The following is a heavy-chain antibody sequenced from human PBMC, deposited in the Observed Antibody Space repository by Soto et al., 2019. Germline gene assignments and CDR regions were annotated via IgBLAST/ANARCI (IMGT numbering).Heavy chain of an antibody. CDR3: ARGLRGGWELLSKGNWFDP. CDR1: GYTFTSYD. CDR2: VNPNSGNT. V-gene: IGHV1-8*01. Sequence: GASVKVSCKASGYTFTSYDINWVRQATGQGLEWMGWVNPNSGNTGYAQKFQGRVTMTRNTSISTAYMELSSVRSEDTAVYYCARGLRGGWELLSKGNWFDPWGQGTLVTVSS. D-gene: IGHD1-26*01. J-gene: IGHJ5*02.